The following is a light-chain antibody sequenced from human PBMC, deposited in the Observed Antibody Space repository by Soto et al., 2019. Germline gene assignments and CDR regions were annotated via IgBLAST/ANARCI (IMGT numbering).Light chain of an antibody. Sequence: VLTQSPDTLSLSPGDRATLSCRSNQRASRQYLSWYQQRPGQPPRLLIYSVSMRADGVPDRFSGSGSGSEFTLTINSLEPEDFAVYYCQDFDSPQWTFGQGTKVDIK. CDR3: QDFDSPQWT. CDR1: QRASRQY. V-gene: IGKV3-20*01. CDR2: SVS. J-gene: IGKJ1*01.